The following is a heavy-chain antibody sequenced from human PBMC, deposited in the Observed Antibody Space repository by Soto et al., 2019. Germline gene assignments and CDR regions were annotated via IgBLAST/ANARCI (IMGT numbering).Heavy chain of an antibody. V-gene: IGHV1-8*01. D-gene: IGHD1-7*01. J-gene: IGHJ4*02. Sequence: QVQLVQSGAEVKKPGASVKVSCKASGYTFTSYDINWVRQATGQGLEWMGWMNPNSGNTGYAQKFQGSVTITMNTSKSTAYLELSILGTEDTSVYYWARAVEITGTTYLDFWGQGTLVTVS. CDR1: GYTFTSYD. CDR2: MNPNSGNT. CDR3: ARAVEITGTTYLDF.